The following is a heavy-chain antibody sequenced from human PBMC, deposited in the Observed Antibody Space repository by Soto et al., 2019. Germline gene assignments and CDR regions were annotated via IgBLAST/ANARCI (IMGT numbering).Heavy chain of an antibody. CDR1: GYTFTSYY. J-gene: IGHJ4*02. Sequence: ASVKVSCKASGYTFTSYYMHWVRQAPGQGLEWMGVINPSDGTTSYAQKLQGRVTMTRDTSTSTVNMELSSLRSEDTAMYYCARALYGGNSVVGYWGQGTLVTVSS. CDR2: INPSDGTT. D-gene: IGHD2-21*01. CDR3: ARALYGGNSVVGY. V-gene: IGHV1-46*03.